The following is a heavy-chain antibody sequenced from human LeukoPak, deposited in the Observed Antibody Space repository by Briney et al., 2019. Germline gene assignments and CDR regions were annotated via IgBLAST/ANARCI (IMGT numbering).Heavy chain of an antibody. CDR2: ISYDGSNK. J-gene: IGHJ5*02. Sequence: PGRSLRLPCAASGFTFSSYGMHWVRQAPGKGLEWVAVISYDGSNKYYADSVKGRFTISRDNSKNTLYLQMNSLRAEDTAVYYCAKIPPYDSSGYNWFDPWGQGTLVTVSS. V-gene: IGHV3-30*18. CDR3: AKIPPYDSSGYNWFDP. D-gene: IGHD3-22*01. CDR1: GFTFSSYG.